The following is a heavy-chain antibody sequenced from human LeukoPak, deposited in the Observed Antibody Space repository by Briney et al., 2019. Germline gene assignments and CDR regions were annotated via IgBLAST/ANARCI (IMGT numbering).Heavy chain of an antibody. D-gene: IGHD3-10*01. Sequence: SETLSLTCTVSGGSINSYYWSWIRQPPGKGLEWIGYIYYRVTSDYNPSLKSRVTISIDTSKNQFSLKLTSVTAADTAVYYCARTKYGSGSYPGAKYYYYMDVWGKGTTVTVSS. CDR3: ARTKYGSGSYPGAKYYYYMDV. V-gene: IGHV4-59*01. CDR1: GGSINSYY. J-gene: IGHJ6*03. CDR2: IYYRVTS.